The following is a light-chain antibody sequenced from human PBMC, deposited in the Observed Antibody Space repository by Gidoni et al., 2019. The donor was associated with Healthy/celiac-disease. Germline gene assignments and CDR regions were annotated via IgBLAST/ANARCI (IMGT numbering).Light chain of an antibody. CDR3: QQNYSTPKIT. J-gene: IGKJ5*01. CDR1: QSSSSY. CDR2: AAS. Sequence: DIQMTQSPSSLSASVGDRVTITWRASQSSSSYLNWYQQKPGKAPKLLIYAASSLPSWVPSRFSGSGSGTEFTLTISRLQPEDFATYYCQQNYSTPKITFGQGTRLEIK. V-gene: IGKV1-39*01.